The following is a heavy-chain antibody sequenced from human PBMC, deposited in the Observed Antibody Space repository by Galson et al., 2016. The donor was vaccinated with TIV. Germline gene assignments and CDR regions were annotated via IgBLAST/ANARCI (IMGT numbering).Heavy chain of an antibody. Sequence: SVKVSCKASGNTFSSHYYHWVRQAPGQGLEWMGMINPTGGSTNYAQKFQGRVTMTRDTSTSTVDMELRSLTSEDTAVYYCVRGGGIGVVIPYWGQGTLVTVPS. CDR2: INPTGGST. J-gene: IGHJ4*02. D-gene: IGHD2-21*01. CDR1: GNTFSSHY. CDR3: VRGGGIGVVIPY. V-gene: IGHV1-46*01.